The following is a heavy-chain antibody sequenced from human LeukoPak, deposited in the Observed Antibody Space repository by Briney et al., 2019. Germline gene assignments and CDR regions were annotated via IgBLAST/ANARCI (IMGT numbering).Heavy chain of an antibody. CDR2: ISRSDII. CDR3: AREGSSYAPSQPFFFDY. D-gene: IGHD3-10*01. Sequence: GGSLGLSCAASGFTFRSYDMNWVRQVPGKGLEWVSYISRSDIIYYADSVKGRFTISRDNAKNSLYLQMNNLRAEDTAVYYCAREGSSYAPSQPFFFDYWGQGTLVTVSS. CDR1: GFTFRSYD. V-gene: IGHV3-48*03. J-gene: IGHJ4*02.